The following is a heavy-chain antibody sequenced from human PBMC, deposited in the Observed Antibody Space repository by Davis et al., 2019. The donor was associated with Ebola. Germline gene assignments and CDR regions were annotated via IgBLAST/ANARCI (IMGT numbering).Heavy chain of an antibody. J-gene: IGHJ4*02. Sequence: ASVKVSCKASGYTFTGYYIHWVRQAPAQGLEWMGWINPNSGGTNYAQKFQGRVTMTRDTSISTAYLELSRLKSDDTAVYYCGRLSGIWGSYRYTGLDFDYWGQGTLFTVSP. CDR3: GRLSGIWGSYRYTGLDFDY. V-gene: IGHV1-2*02. D-gene: IGHD3-16*02. CDR2: INPNSGGT. CDR1: GYTFTGYY.